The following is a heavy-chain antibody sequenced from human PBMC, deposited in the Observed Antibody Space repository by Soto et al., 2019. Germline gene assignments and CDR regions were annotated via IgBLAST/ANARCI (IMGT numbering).Heavy chain of an antibody. J-gene: IGHJ4*02. CDR3: ARGPPSVMGTTIGPRNYYFDY. Sequence: SQTLSLTCTLAPSSIRTGPYYWVWIRQTPGRGLEWIGSVYYTGTTYYTPSLQGRVTMSADTSKNTFFLELRSVTAADTAVYYCARGPPSVMGTTIGPRNYYFDYWGQGTLVTVSS. D-gene: IGHD2-21*02. CDR2: VYYTGTT. CDR1: PSSIRTGPYY. V-gene: IGHV4-39*02.